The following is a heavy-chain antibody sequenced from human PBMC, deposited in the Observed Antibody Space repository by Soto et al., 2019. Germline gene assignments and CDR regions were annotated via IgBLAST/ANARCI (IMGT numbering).Heavy chain of an antibody. CDR3: ASFGVDFWSGGSCHNGMDV. D-gene: IGHD3-3*01. V-gene: IGHV3-74*01. CDR1: GFTFSSYW. CDR2: INSDGSST. Sequence: AGSLRLSCAAAGFTFSSYWMHWVRQAPGKGLVWVSRINSDGSSTTYADSVKGRFTISRDNTKNTLYLQMNSLRDEETAVYYCASFGVDFWSGGSCHNGMDVWGQGTTVTVSS. J-gene: IGHJ6*02.